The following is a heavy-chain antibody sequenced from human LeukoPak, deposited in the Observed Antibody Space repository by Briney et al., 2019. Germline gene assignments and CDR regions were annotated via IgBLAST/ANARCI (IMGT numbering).Heavy chain of an antibody. V-gene: IGHV4-39*01. CDR1: GGSISSSSYY. J-gene: IGHJ4*02. CDR3: ARYSYGSPFDY. D-gene: IGHD5-18*01. CDR2: IYYSGST. Sequence: SETLSLTCTVCGGSISSSSYYWGWIRQPPGKGLEWIGSIYYSGSTYYNPSLKSRVTISVDTSKNQFSLKLSSVTAADTAVYYCARYSYGSPFDYWGQGTLVTVSS.